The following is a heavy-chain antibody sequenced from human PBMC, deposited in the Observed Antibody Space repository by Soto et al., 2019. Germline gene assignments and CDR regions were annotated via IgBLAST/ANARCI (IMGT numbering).Heavy chain of an antibody. CDR3: AIVRYYGDYGAYYYSAMDV. Sequence: QVQLVQSGAEVKKPGSSVKVSCKASGGTFSSYAISWVRQAPGQGLEWMGGIIPIFGTANYAQKFQGRVTITADESTSTAYMELSSLRSEDTAVYYCAIVRYYGDYGAYYYSAMDVWGQGTTVTVSS. J-gene: IGHJ6*02. D-gene: IGHD4-17*01. CDR2: IIPIFGTA. CDR1: GGTFSSYA. V-gene: IGHV1-69*01.